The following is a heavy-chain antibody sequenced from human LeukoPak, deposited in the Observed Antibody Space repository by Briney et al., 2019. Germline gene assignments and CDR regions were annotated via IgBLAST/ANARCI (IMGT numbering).Heavy chain of an antibody. D-gene: IGHD3-3*01. J-gene: IGHJ4*02. Sequence: ASVKVSCKASGYTFTSYAMHWVRQAPGQRLEWMGWINAGNGNTKYSQKFQGRVTITRDTSASTAYMELSSLRSEDTAVYYCARDEWVPYYDFWSGYHFDYWGQGTLVTVSS. CDR1: GYTFTSYA. CDR2: INAGNGNT. V-gene: IGHV1-3*01. CDR3: ARDEWVPYYDFWSGYHFDY.